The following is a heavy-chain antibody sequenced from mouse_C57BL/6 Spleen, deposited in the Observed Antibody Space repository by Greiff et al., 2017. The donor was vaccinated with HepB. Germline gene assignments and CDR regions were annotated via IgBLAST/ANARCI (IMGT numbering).Heavy chain of an antibody. J-gene: IGHJ4*01. Sequence: QVQLKESGPGILQPSQTLRLTCSFSGFSLSTFGMGVGWIRQPSGKGLEWLAHIWWDDDKYYNPALKSRLTISKDTSKNQVFLKIANVDTADTATYYCARIGTTVVEGAMDDWGQGTSVTVSS. CDR3: ARIGTTVVEGAMDD. D-gene: IGHD1-1*01. V-gene: IGHV8-8*01. CDR1: GFSLSTFGMG. CDR2: IWWDDDK.